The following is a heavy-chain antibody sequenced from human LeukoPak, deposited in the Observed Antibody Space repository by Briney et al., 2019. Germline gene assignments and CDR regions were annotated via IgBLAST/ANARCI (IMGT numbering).Heavy chain of an antibody. CDR1: GFTFSSYG. CDR3: AKAAEMATIFDY. V-gene: IGHV3-30*18. J-gene: IGHJ4*02. D-gene: IGHD5-12*01. Sequence: GRSLRLSCAASGFTFSSYGMHWVRQAPGKGLEWVAVISYDGSNKYYADSVKGRFTISRGNSKNTLYLQMNSLRAEDTAVYYCAKAAEMATIFDYWGQGTLVTVSS. CDR2: ISYDGSNK.